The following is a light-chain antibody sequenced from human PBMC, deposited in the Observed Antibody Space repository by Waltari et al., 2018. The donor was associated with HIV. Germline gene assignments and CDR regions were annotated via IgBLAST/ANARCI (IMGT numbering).Light chain of an antibody. J-gene: IGKJ2*01. CDR1: QSVSSN. CDR2: GAS. V-gene: IGKV3-15*01. CDR3: QQYNNWPMYT. Sequence: EIVMTQSPANLSVSPGERATISCRTSQSVSSNLAWYQQKPGQAPRLLIFGASTRATGIPARFSGSGSGTEFTLTISSLQSEDFAVYYCQQYNNWPMYTFGQGTKLEIK.